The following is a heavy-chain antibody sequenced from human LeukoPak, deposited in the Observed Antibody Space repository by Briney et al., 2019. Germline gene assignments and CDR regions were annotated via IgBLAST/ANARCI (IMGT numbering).Heavy chain of an antibody. CDR1: GFTFSSYG. CDR2: ISYDGSNK. J-gene: IGHJ4*02. D-gene: IGHD6-13*01. CDR3: AKDGYGSSSWYGNYFDY. V-gene: IGHV3-30*18. Sequence: PGRSLRLSCAASGFTFSSYGMHWVRQAPGKGLEWVAVISYDGSNKYYADSVKGRFTISGDNSKNTLYLQMNSLRAEDTAVYYCAKDGYGSSSWYGNYFDYWGQGTLVTVSS.